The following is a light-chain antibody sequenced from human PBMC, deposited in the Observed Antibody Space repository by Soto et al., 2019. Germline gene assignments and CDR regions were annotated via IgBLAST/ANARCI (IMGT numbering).Light chain of an antibody. CDR2: AAS. CDR1: QDIGNF. Sequence: ILMTQSPSSLSAFVGDRVTITCRASQDIGNFLAWYQQKPGKVPKLLIYAASTLQSGGPSRFIGSGSGTDFTLTISSLQPEDVATYYCQKCKVAPFTFGGGTKVEIK. V-gene: IGKV1-27*01. CDR3: QKCKVAPFT. J-gene: IGKJ4*01.